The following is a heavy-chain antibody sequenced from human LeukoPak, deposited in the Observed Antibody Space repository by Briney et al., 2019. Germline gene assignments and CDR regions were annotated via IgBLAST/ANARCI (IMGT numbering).Heavy chain of an antibody. D-gene: IGHD6-13*01. CDR3: AKSSSWYGVDY. CDR2: ISYDGSNK. V-gene: IGHV3-30*18. Sequence: GGSLRLSCAAAGFTFSRDGMDGVRQAPGKGLERVAVISYDGSNKYYADSVKGRFTISRDNSTNPLYLQMNSLRAEDTAVYYCAKSSSWYGVDYWGQGTLVTVSS. J-gene: IGHJ4*02. CDR1: GFTFSRDG.